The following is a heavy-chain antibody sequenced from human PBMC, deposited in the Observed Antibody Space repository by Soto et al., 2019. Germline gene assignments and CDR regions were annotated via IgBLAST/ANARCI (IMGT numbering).Heavy chain of an antibody. CDR1: GGSLSSYY. D-gene: IGHD3-3*01. Sequence: SENLSLTCTGSGGSLSSYYWSWIRQPPGEGLEWIGYIYYSGNTNYNPPLKSRVTISVDTSKNQSSLKLSSVTAADTAVYYCARHVVRPVTVYYDFWSGYQNPYYYYMDVWGKGTTVTVSS. J-gene: IGHJ6*03. CDR3: ARHVVRPVTVYYDFWSGYQNPYYYYMDV. CDR2: IYYSGNT. V-gene: IGHV4-59*08.